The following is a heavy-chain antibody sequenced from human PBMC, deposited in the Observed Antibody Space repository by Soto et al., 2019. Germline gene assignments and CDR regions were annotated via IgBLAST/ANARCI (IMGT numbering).Heavy chain of an antibody. CDR2: IYESGTI. CDR3: ARHDVIAKLQNGMGL. J-gene: IGHJ6*02. Sequence: LSLTCAVSGGSIGGAGYSWSWIRQPPGGGLDWIGYIYESGTILYNPSLKTRLTISLNWSDKQFSLTLNSVTAADTAVYYCARHDVIAKLQNGMGLWGQGTMVTVSS. V-gene: IGHV4-30-2*01. CDR1: GGSIGGAGYS.